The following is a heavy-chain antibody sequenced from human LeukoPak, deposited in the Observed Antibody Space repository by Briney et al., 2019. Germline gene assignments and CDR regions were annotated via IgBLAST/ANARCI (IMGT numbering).Heavy chain of an antibody. CDR2: ISAYNGNT. CDR3: ARDGWCHYYDSSGYYHYYFDY. Sequence: ASVKVSCKASGYTFTSYGISWVRQAPGQGLEWMGWISAYNGNTNYAQKLQGRVTMTTDTSTSTAYMELRSLRSDDTAVYYCARDGWCHYYDSSGYYHYYFDYWGQGTLVTVSS. V-gene: IGHV1-18*01. CDR1: GYTFTSYG. D-gene: IGHD3-22*01. J-gene: IGHJ4*02.